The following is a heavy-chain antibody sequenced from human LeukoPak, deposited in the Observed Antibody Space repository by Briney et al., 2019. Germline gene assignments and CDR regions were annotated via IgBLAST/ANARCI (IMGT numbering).Heavy chain of an antibody. V-gene: IGHV3-30-3*01. CDR2: ISYDGSNK. J-gene: IGHJ4*02. CDR1: GFTFSSYA. D-gene: IGHD3-3*01. CDR3: ARSYYDFWSGYQYYFDY. Sequence: TGGSLRLSCAASGFTFSSYAMHWVRQAPGKGLEWVAVISYDGSNKYYADSVKGRFTISRDNSKNTLYLQMNSLRAEDTAVYYCARSYYDFWSGYQYYFDYWGQGTLVTVSS.